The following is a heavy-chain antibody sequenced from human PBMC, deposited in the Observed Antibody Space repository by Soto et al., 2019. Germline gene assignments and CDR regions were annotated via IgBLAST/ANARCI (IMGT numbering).Heavy chain of an antibody. CDR3: ASRYALGSGYHFFAFDI. Sequence: SVKVSCKASGGTFSSYAISWVRQAPGQGLEWMGGIIPIFGTANYAQKFQGRVTITADESTSTAYMELSSLRSEDTAVYYCASRYALGSGYHFFAFDIWGQGTMVTVSS. CDR1: GGTFSSYA. J-gene: IGHJ3*02. V-gene: IGHV1-69*13. CDR2: IIPIFGTA. D-gene: IGHD3-3*01.